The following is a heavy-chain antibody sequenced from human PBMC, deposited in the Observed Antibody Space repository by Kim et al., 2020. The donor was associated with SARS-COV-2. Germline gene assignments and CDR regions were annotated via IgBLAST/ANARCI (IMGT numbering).Heavy chain of an antibody. V-gene: IGHV5-10-1*01. CDR1: GYSFTSYW. CDR3: ARHLGNRRGMVATLG. J-gene: IGHJ4*02. D-gene: IGHD5-12*01. Sequence: GESLKISCKGSGYSFTSYWISWVRQMPGKGLEWMGRIDPSDSYTNYSPSFQGHVTISADKSISTAYLQWSSLKASDTAMYYCARHLGNRRGMVATLGWGQGTLVTVSS. CDR2: IDPSDSYT.